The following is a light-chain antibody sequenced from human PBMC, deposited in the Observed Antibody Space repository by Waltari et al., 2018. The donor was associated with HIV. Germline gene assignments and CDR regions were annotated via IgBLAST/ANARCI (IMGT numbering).Light chain of an antibody. J-gene: IGLJ2*01. V-gene: IGLV2-23*02. CDR3: CSYAGRSTRVV. CDR1: SSAVGSYNL. Sequence: QSALTQPASVSGSPGQSITISCTGTSSAVGSYNLVSWYQKHPGKAPKLMIFEVSQRPSGVSNRFSGSKSGNTASRTISGLQAEDEAEYYCCSYAGRSTRVVFGGGTKLAVL. CDR2: EVS.